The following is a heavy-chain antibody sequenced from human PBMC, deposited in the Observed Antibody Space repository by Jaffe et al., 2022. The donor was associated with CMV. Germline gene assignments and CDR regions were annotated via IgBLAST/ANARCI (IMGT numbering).Heavy chain of an antibody. V-gene: IGHV3-21*01. J-gene: IGHJ4*02. CDR2: ISGSSNYI. CDR1: GFTFSSYS. D-gene: IGHD3-9*01. CDR3: ARRSQSVDWEIDY. Sequence: EVQLVESGGGLVKPGGSLRLSCAASGFTFSSYSINWVRQAPGKGLEWVSSISGSSNYIYYADSVKGRFTISRDNAKNSLYLQMNSLRAEDTAVYYCARRSQSVDWEIDYWGQGTLVTVSS.